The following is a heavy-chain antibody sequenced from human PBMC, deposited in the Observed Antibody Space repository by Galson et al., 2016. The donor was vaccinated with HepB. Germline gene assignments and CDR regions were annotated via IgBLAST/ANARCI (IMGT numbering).Heavy chain of an antibody. Sequence: SLRLSCAASAFTFSTYTMHWVRQAPGKGLEWVADISYDGNLKFYADSVKGRFTISRDNSKNTLYLQMNSLRPEDTAVYFCAKDAGTGPKGSWFDPWGQGTLVIVSS. V-gene: IGHV3-30-3*01. D-gene: IGHD3/OR15-3a*01. CDR1: AFTFSTYT. J-gene: IGHJ5*02. CDR3: AKDAGTGPKGSWFDP. CDR2: ISYDGNLK.